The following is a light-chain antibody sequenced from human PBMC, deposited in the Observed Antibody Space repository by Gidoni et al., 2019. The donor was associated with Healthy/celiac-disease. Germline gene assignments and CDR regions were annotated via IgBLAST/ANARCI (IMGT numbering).Light chain of an antibody. J-gene: IGKJ1*01. V-gene: IGKV2-28*01. CDR3: MQALQTPRT. Sequence: DIVMTQSPLPLPVTPGEPASISCGSSQSLLHSNGYNYLVWYLQKPGQSPQLLIYLGSNRAPGVPDRFSGSGSGTEFTLKISRVEAEDVGVYYCMQALQTPRTFGQGTKVEIK. CDR1: QSLLHSNGYNY. CDR2: LGS.